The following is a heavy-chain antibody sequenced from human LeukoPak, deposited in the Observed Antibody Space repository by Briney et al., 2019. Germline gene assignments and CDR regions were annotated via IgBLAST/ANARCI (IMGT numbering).Heavy chain of an antibody. CDR3: AKQVPGGFDP. D-gene: IGHD1/OR15-1a*01. J-gene: IGHJ5*02. Sequence: KSSETLSLTCTVSGGSISSYYWSWIRQPPGKGLEWIGYIYYSGSTNYNPSPKSRVTISVDTSKNQFSLKLSSVTAADTAVYYCAKQVPGGFDPWGQGTLVTVSS. V-gene: IGHV4-59*01. CDR1: GGSISSYY. CDR2: IYYSGST.